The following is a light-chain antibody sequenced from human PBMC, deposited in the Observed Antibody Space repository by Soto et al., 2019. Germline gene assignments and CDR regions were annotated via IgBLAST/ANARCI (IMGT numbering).Light chain of an antibody. CDR3: SSYTSSSTLVV. CDR1: SSDVGGYNY. CDR2: EVS. V-gene: IGLV2-14*01. Sequence: QSALTQPASVSGSPGQSITISCTGTSSDVGGYNYVSWYQQHPGKAPKLMIYEVSNRPSGGSNRFSCSKSGNTASLTISGLQVEDEVDYYCSSYTSSSTLVVFGGGTKLTVL. J-gene: IGLJ2*01.